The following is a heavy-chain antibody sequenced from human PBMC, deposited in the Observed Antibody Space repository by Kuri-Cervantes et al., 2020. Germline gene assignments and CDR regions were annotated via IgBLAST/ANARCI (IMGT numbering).Heavy chain of an antibody. CDR3: ARVNYGDSAWWFDP. CDR2: IRYDGSNK. J-gene: IGHJ5*02. V-gene: IGHV3-30*02. CDR1: GFTFSSYG. D-gene: IGHD4-17*01. Sequence: GESLKISCAASGFTFSSYGMHWVRQAPGKGLEWVAFIRYDGSNKYYADSVKGRFTISRDNAKNSLFLQMNSLRAEATAVYFCARVNYGDSAWWFDPWGQGTLVTVSS.